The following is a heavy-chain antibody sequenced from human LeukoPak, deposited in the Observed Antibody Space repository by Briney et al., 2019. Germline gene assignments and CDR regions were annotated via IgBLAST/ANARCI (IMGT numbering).Heavy chain of an antibody. V-gene: IGHV1-46*01. Sequence: ALVKVSCKASGYTFTSYYMHWVRQAPGQGLEWMGIINPSGGSTSYAQKFQGRVTMTRDTSTSTVYMELSSLRSEDTAGYYCARALGSSILDYWGQGTLVTVSS. CDR3: ARALGSSILDY. D-gene: IGHD3-10*01. J-gene: IGHJ4*02. CDR1: GYTFTSYY. CDR2: INPSGGST.